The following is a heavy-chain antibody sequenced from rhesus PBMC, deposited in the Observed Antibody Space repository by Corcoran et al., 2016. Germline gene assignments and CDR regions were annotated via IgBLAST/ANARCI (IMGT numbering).Heavy chain of an antibody. CDR3: ARGVGVTTALY. V-gene: IGHV1-198*02. CDR1: GSTFGRQA. J-gene: IGHJ4*01. Sequence: QVQLVQSGAEVKKPGASVKASCKAFGSTFGRQAIRRGGRAPGQGVGWMVVIIPLVGVTHYAEKFQGRVTITADTSTSTAYMELSSLRSEDTAVYYCARGVGVTTALYWGQGVLVTVSS. D-gene: IGHD4-17*01. CDR2: IIPLVGVT.